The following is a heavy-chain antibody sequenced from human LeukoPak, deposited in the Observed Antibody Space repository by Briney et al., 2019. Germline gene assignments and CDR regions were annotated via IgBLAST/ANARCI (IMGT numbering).Heavy chain of an antibody. V-gene: IGHV3-23*01. CDR1: GFTFSSYA. D-gene: IGHD3-9*01. CDR3: AKDLVLRYFDWLSWGANYGMDV. J-gene: IGHJ6*02. Sequence: GGSLRLSCAASGFTFSSYAMSWVRQAPGKGLEWVSAISGSGGSTYYADSVKGRFTISRDNSKNTLYLQMNSLRAEDTAVYYCAKDLVLRYFDWLSWGANYGMDVWGQGTTVTVSS. CDR2: ISGSGGST.